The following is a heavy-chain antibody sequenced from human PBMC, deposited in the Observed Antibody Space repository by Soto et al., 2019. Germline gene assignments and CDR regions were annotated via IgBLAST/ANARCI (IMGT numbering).Heavy chain of an antibody. CDR2: ISAYNGNT. D-gene: IGHD3-22*01. CDR3: ARDRPLNYYDSSGYYYGFDY. Sequence: ASVKVSCKASGYTFTSYGISWVRQAPGQGLEWMGWISAYNGNTNYAQKLQGRVTMTTDTSTSTAYMELRSLRSDDTAVYYCARDRPLNYYDSSGYYYGFDYWGQGTLVTVSS. V-gene: IGHV1-18*04. J-gene: IGHJ4*02. CDR1: GYTFTSYG.